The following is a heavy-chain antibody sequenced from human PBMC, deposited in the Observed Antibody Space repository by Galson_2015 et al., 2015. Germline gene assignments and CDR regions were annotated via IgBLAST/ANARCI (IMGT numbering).Heavy chain of an antibody. J-gene: IGHJ6*03. V-gene: IGHV4-59*01. D-gene: IGHD6-13*01. CDR3: ARVADSSSWHYYYMDV. Sequence: LSLTCTVSGGSISSYYWSWIRQPPGKGLEWIGYIYYSGSTNYNPSLKSRVTISVDTSKNQFSLKLSSVTAADTAVYYCARVADSSSWHYYYMDVWGKGTTVTVSS. CDR1: GGSISSYY. CDR2: IYYSGST.